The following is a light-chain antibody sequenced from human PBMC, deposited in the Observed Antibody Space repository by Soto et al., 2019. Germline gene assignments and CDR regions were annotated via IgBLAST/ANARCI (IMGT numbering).Light chain of an antibody. J-gene: IGLJ2*01. V-gene: IGLV3-21*02. CDR1: NMGTKR. Sequence: SYVLTQPPSVSVAPGQTAKITCGGNNMGTKRVHWYQQKPGQAPVLVVYDDSDRPSGIPERFSGSNSGNTATLTASRVEAGDEADYYCQVWDTSGGPHVLFGGGTKLTVL. CDR3: QVWDTSGGPHVL. CDR2: DDS.